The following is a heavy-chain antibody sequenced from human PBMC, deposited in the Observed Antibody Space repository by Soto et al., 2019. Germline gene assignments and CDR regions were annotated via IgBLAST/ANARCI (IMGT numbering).Heavy chain of an antibody. J-gene: IGHJ6*02. CDR3: ARLQYHYGSGSPTGGMDV. CDR1: EFHFTSYW. CDR2: IDPSDSYT. D-gene: IGHD3-10*01. V-gene: IGHV5-10-1*01. Sequence: DSLKISCKGXEFHFTSYWINWVRQVPGKGLEWMGRIDPSDSYTNYTPSFQGHVAISVDRSISTAYLQWSSLKASDTAIYYCARLQYHYGSGSPTGGMDVWGQGTTVTVSS.